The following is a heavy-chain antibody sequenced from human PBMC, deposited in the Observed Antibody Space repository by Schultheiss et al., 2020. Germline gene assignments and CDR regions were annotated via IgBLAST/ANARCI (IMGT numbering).Heavy chain of an antibody. V-gene: IGHV3-30*03. CDR1: GFTFSSYG. CDR3: ASHLITTRGLDY. CDR2: ISYDGSNK. D-gene: IGHD4-11*01. Sequence: WGSLRLSCAASGFTFSSYGMHWVRQAPGKWLEWVAVISYDGSNKYYADSVKGRFTISRDNSQNTLYLQMNSLRAEDTAVYYCASHLITTRGLDYWGQGTLVTVSS. J-gene: IGHJ4*02.